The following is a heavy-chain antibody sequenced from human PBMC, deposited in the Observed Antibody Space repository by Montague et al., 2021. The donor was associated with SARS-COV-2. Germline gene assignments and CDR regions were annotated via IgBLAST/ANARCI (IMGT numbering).Heavy chain of an antibody. CDR3: ARGGYGGWTGYYFDY. J-gene: IGHJ4*02. Sequence: SETRSLTCAVSGGSISSSNWWIGEIHHSGSTNYNPSLKSRVTMSVDRSKNHFSLRLSSVTAADTAVYYCARGGYGGWTGYYFDYWGQGTLVTVSS. CDR2: IHHSGST. V-gene: IGHV4-4*02. D-gene: IGHD4/OR15-4a*01. CDR1: GGSISSSNW.